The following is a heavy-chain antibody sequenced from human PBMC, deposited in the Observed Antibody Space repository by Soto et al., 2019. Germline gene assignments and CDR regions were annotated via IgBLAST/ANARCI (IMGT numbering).Heavy chain of an antibody. J-gene: IGHJ6*02. D-gene: IGHD2-15*01. CDR3: ARDRVARDYYYYYGMDV. V-gene: IGHV3-21*01. CDR1: GFTFSSYS. Sequence: GGSLRLSCAASGFTFSSYSMNWVRQAPGKGLEWVSSISSSSSYIYYADSVKGRFTISRDNAKNSLYLQMNSLRAEDTAVYYCARDRVARDYYYYYGMDVWGQGTTVTVSS. CDR2: ISSSSSYI.